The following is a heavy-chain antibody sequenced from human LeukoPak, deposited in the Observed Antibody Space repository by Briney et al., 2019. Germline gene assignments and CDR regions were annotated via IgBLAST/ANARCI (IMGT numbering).Heavy chain of an antibody. J-gene: IGHJ6*03. D-gene: IGHD3-10*01. V-gene: IGHV1-69*06. Sequence: AVKDSCKGSGGTFSRYAISWVRQAAGQGLEGMGGIIPIFGTATYAQKFQGRVTITADKSTSTAYMELSSLRSEDTAVYSCARAMDVNYYMDVWGKGTTVTVSS. CDR1: GGTFSRYA. CDR3: ARAMDVNYYMDV. CDR2: IIPIFGTA.